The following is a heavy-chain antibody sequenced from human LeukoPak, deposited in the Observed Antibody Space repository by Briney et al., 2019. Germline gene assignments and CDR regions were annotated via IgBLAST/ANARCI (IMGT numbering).Heavy chain of an antibody. V-gene: IGHV3-23*01. J-gene: IGHJ4*02. CDR3: AKVGYPTYYYDSSGYQNDY. Sequence: GGSLRLSCAASGFTFSSYAMSWVRQAPGKGLEWVSAISGSGGSTYYADSVKGRFTISRDNSKNTLYLQMNSLRAEDTAVYYCAKVGYPTYYYDSSGYQNDYWGQGTLVTVSS. D-gene: IGHD3-22*01. CDR2: ISGSGGST. CDR1: GFTFSSYA.